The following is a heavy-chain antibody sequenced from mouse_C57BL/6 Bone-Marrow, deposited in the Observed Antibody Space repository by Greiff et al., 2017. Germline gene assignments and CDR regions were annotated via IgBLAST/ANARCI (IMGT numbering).Heavy chain of an antibody. V-gene: IGHV1-61*01. CDR3: AKYGNYPYWYFDV. Sequence: VQLQQSGAELVRPGSSVKLSCTASGYTITSYWMHWVKQRPGQGLEWIGNIYPSDSETNYTPKFKGKATLTADKSSSTAYMQLSSLTSEDSAVYYCAKYGNYPYWYFDVWGTGTTVTVSS. D-gene: IGHD2-1*01. J-gene: IGHJ1*03. CDR1: GYTITSYW. CDR2: IYPSDSET.